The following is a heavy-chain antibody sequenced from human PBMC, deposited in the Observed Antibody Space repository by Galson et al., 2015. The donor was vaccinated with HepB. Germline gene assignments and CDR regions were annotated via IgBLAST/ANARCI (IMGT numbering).Heavy chain of an antibody. V-gene: IGHV3-9*01. CDR2: ISWNSGSI. J-gene: IGHJ4*02. D-gene: IGHD2-2*02. CDR3: AKEGGGIVVVPAAIHFDY. CDR1: GFTFDDYA. Sequence: SLRLSCAASGFTFDDYAMHWVRQAPGKGLEWVSGISWNSGSIGYADSVKGRFTISRDNAKNSLYLQMNSLRAEDTALYYCAKEGGGIVVVPAAIHFDYWGQGTLVTVSS.